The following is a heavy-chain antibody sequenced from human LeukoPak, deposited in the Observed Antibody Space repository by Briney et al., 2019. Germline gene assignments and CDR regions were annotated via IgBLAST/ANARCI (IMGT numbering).Heavy chain of an antibody. CDR3: ARGPIPWSPYYDILTGYYNYTEY. V-gene: IGHV4-4*08. CDR1: GGSISRYY. D-gene: IGHD3-9*01. J-gene: IGHJ4*02. Sequence: SETLSLTCTVSGGSISRYYWSWIRQPPGKGLEWIAYIYHSGSTDYNPSLKSRVTISVDTSKNQFSLKLSSVTAADTAVYYCARGPIPWSPYYDILTGYYNYTEYWGQGTLVTVSS. CDR2: IYHSGST.